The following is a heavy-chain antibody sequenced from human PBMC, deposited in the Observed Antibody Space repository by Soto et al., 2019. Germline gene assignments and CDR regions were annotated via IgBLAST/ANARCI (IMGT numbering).Heavy chain of an antibody. Sequence: SETLSLTCIVSGGSISSSSYYWGWIRQPPGKGLEWIGTIYSSGSTYYNPSLKSRVTISVDTSKNQFSLKLSSVTAADTAVYYCARRGGKYCSSTSCYLGYYYYMDVWGKGTTVTVSS. V-gene: IGHV4-39*07. D-gene: IGHD2-2*01. J-gene: IGHJ6*03. CDR1: GGSISSSSYY. CDR2: IYSSGST. CDR3: ARRGGKYCSSTSCYLGYYYYMDV.